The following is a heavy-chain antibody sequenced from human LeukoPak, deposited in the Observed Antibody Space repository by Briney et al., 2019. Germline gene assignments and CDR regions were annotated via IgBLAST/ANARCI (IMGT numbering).Heavy chain of an antibody. J-gene: IGHJ6*03. CDR3: ARGDYYGSGSYYTENYHMDV. CDR2: ISAYNGNT. Sequence: ASVKVSCTASGYTFISYGISWVRQAPGQGLEWMGWISAYNGNTKYAQKLQGGVTMTTDTSTSTAYMELRSLRSDDTAVYYCARGDYYGSGSYYTENYHMDVWGKGTTVTVSS. D-gene: IGHD3-10*01. CDR1: GYTFISYG. V-gene: IGHV1-18*01.